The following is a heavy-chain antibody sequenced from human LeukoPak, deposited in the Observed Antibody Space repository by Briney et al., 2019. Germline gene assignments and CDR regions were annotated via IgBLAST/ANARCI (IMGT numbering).Heavy chain of an antibody. J-gene: IGHJ4*02. V-gene: IGHV3-15*01. Sequence: PGGSLRLSCAGSGFTFITAWLTWVRQTPGKGLEWVGHIKSRNDGGTTDYAAPVTGRFTISRDDSKNTVYLQMNSLKTEDTAVYYCATANTYYDYVWGSARYICWGQGSQAAVCS. D-gene: IGHD3-16*02. CDR2: IKSRNDGGTT. CDR1: GFTFITAW. CDR3: ATANTYYDYVWGSARYIC.